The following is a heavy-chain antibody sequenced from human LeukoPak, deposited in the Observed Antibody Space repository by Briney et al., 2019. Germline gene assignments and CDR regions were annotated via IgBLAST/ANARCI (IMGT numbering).Heavy chain of an antibody. CDR3: AREYYYGSGSFNWFDP. D-gene: IGHD3-10*01. Sequence: SATLSLTCTVSGGSISSYYWSWIRQPPGKGVEWLGYIYYSGSTNYNPSLKSRVTISVDTSKNQFSLKLSSVTAADTAVYYCAREYYYGSGSFNWFDPWGQGTLVTVSS. CDR1: GGSISSYY. CDR2: IYYSGST. J-gene: IGHJ5*02. V-gene: IGHV4-59*01.